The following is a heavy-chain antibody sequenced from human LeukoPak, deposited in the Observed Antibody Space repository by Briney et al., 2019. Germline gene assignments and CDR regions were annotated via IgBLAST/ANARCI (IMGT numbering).Heavy chain of an antibody. CDR3: ARSVRAAAGTESRRPLEYNWFDP. V-gene: IGHV4-39*07. D-gene: IGHD6-13*01. CDR2: IYYSGST. CDR1: GGSISSSSYY. Sequence: KPSETLSLTCTVSGGSISSSSYYWGWIRQPPGKGLERIGSIYYSGSTYYNPSLKSRVTISVDTSKNQFSLKLGSVTAADTAVYYCARSVRAAAGTESRRPLEYNWFDPWGQGTLVTVSS. J-gene: IGHJ5*02.